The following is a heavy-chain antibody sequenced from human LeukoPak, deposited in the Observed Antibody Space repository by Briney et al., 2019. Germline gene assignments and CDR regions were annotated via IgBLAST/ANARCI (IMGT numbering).Heavy chain of an antibody. CDR1: VYTLTELS. V-gene: IGHV1-24*01. Sequence: GASVKVSCKVSVYTLTELSMDWVRQSPGKGLEGMGGFDPEDGETIYAQKFQGRVTMTEHTSTDTAYMELSSLRSEDTAVYYCATTGSGNYYYYYMDVWGKGTTVTVSS. CDR2: FDPEDGET. J-gene: IGHJ6*03. CDR3: ATTGSGNYYYYYMDV. D-gene: IGHD3-10*01.